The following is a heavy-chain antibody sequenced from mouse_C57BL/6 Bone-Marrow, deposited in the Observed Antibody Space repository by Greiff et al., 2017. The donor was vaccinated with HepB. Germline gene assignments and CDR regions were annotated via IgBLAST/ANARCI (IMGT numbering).Heavy chain of an antibody. CDR1: GYTFTSYW. J-gene: IGHJ4*01. V-gene: IGHV1-50*01. CDR3: ANYDYDGYAMDY. D-gene: IGHD2-4*01. Sequence: VQLQESGAELVKPGASVKLSCKASGYTFTSYWMQWVKQRPGQGLEWIGEIDPSDSYTNYNQKFKGKATLTVDTSSSTAYMQLSSLTSEDSAVYYCANYDYDGYAMDYWGQGTSVTVSS. CDR2: IDPSDSYT.